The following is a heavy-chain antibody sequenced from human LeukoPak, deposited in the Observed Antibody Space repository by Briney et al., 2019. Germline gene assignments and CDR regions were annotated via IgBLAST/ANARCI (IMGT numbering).Heavy chain of an antibody. CDR3: ASHIYCGGDCYPLFDY. Sequence: GASVKASCKASGGTFSSYAISWVRQAPGQGLEWMGGIIPIFGTANYAQKFQGRVTITTDESTSTAYMELSSLRSEDTAVYYCASHIYCGGDCYPLFDYSGPGTLVTVSS. V-gene: IGHV1-69*05. CDR2: IIPIFGTA. D-gene: IGHD2-21*02. J-gene: IGHJ4*02. CDR1: GGTFSSYA.